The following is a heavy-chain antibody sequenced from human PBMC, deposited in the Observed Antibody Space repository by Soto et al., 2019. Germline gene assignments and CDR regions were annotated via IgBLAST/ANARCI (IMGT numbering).Heavy chain of an antibody. D-gene: IGHD3-3*01. CDR1: GYIFSSYW. CDR2: IYPDDSDT. J-gene: IGHJ5*02. Sequence: GESLKISFTGCGYIFSSYWIAWVRQMPGKGLEWMGMIYPDDSDTRYSPSFQGQVTMSADKSINTAYLQWRRLKASDTAIYYCARRDDGNKFDPWGQGTLVTVSS. CDR3: ARRDDGNKFDP. V-gene: IGHV5-51*01.